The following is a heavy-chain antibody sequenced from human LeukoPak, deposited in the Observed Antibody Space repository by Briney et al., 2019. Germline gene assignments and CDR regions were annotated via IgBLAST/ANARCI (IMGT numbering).Heavy chain of an antibody. J-gene: IGHJ4*02. V-gene: IGHV4-59*11. Sequence: PSETLSLTCTVSGDSISSHYWSWIRQPPGKGLEWIGYIYYSGSTNYNPSLKSRVTISVDTSKNQFSLKLSSVTAADTAVYYCARDGGGSYGLDYWGQGTLVTVSS. CDR2: IYYSGST. D-gene: IGHD1-26*01. CDR3: ARDGGGSYGLDY. CDR1: GDSISSHY.